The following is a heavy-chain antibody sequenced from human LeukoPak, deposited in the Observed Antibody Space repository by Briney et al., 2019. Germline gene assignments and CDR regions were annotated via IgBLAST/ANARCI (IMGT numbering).Heavy chain of an antibody. D-gene: IGHD4-23*01. CDR3: ARDRGTTVVTDAFDI. CDR1: GYTFTSYG. CDR2: ISAYNGNT. V-gene: IGHV1-18*01. J-gene: IGHJ3*02. Sequence: ASVKVSCKASGYTFTSYGIRWVRQAPGQGLEWMGWISAYNGNTNYAQKLQGRVTMTTDTSTSTAYMELRSLRSDDTAVYYCARDRGTTVVTDAFDIWGQGTMVTVSS.